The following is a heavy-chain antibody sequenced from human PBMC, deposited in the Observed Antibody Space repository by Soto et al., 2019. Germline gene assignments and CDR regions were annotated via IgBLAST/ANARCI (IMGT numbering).Heavy chain of an antibody. J-gene: IGHJ4*02. CDR3: AKDMVRGVISVDY. Sequence: GSLRLSCAASGFTFSSYGMHWVCQAPGKGLEWVAVISYDGSNKYYADSVKGRFTISRDNSKNTLYLQMNSLRAEDTAVYYCAKDMVRGVISVDYWGQGTLVTVSS. D-gene: IGHD3-10*01. V-gene: IGHV3-30*18. CDR2: ISYDGSNK. CDR1: GFTFSSYG.